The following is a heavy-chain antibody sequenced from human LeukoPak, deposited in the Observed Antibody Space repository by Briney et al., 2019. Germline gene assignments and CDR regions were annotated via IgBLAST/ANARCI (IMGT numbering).Heavy chain of an antibody. CDR1: RFTFSNYA. Sequence: GGSLRLSCAATRFTFSNYAMSWVRQAPGKGLQWLSIISGSGGSTYYADSVKGRFTISRDNSKNTLYLQMNSLRAEDTAVYYCARDGDLGRWEHPTYHFDYWGQGTLVTVSS. CDR3: ARDGDLGRWEHPTYHFDY. V-gene: IGHV3-23*01. CDR2: ISGSGGST. J-gene: IGHJ4*02. D-gene: IGHD1-26*01.